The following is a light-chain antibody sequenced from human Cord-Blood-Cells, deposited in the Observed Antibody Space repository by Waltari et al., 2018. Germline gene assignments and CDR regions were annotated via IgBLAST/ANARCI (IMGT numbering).Light chain of an antibody. J-gene: IGLJ3*02. V-gene: IGLV1-40*01. CDR3: QSYDSSLSGSRV. CDR2: GNS. CDR1: SSNIGAGYD. Sequence: QSVLTQPPSVSGAPGQRVTISCTGSSSNIGAGYDVHWYQQLPGTAPKPLIYGNSNRPYGVPDRFSGSKSGTSASLAITGLQAEDEADYYGQSYDSSLSGSRVFGGGTKLTVL.